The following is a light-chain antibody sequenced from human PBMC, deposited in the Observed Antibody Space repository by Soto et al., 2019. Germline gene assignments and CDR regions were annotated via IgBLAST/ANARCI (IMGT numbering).Light chain of an antibody. CDR2: AAY. V-gene: IGKV3-20*01. Sequence: ESVLTQSPGTLSLSPGERATLSCRASQSVSSSYLAWYQQKPGQAPRLLIYAAYTRATGTPDRFSGSGSGTDFTLTISRLEPEDVAVYFCQLYGSSPPRYTFGQGTKLEIK. CDR3: QLYGSSPPRYT. J-gene: IGKJ2*01. CDR1: QSVSSSY.